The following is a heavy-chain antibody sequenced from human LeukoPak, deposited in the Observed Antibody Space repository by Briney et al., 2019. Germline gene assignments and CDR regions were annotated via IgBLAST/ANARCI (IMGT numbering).Heavy chain of an antibody. Sequence: SETLSLTCTVSGGSINIYYWSWIRQPPGKGLEWIGYIYYSGSTSYNPSLKSRVTISVDTSKNQFSLKLSSVTAADTAVYYCAREEALGSGSFDYWGQGTLVTVSS. D-gene: IGHD1-26*01. CDR3: AREEALGSGSFDY. V-gene: IGHV4-59*01. J-gene: IGHJ4*02. CDR1: GGSINIYY. CDR2: IYYSGST.